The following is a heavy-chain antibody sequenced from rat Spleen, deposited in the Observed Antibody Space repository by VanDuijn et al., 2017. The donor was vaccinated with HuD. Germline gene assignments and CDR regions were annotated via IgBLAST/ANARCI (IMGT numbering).Heavy chain of an antibody. CDR1: GFSLTSYH. V-gene: IGHV2-32*01. J-gene: IGHJ3*01. Sequence: QVQLKESGPGLVKPSETLSLTCTVSGFSLTSYHVSWVRQPPGKGLEWMGGIWGDGSTAYNSALKSRLTISRDTSKSQVFLKMSSLKTEDTATYSCARGGLWFAYWGQGTLVTVSS. CDR3: ARGGLWFAY. CDR2: IWGDGST.